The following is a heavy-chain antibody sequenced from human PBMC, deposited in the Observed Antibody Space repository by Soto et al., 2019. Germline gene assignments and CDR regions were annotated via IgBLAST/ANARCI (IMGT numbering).Heavy chain of an antibody. Sequence: VQLVESGGGLVQPGRSLRLSCAASGFTFDDYAMHWVRQAPGKGLEWVSGISWNSGSLGYADSVKGRFTISRDNANNSLYLQMNSLRAEDTALYYCAKVSSVTFDYWGQGTLVTVSS. J-gene: IGHJ4*02. CDR2: ISWNSGSL. CDR1: GFTFDDYA. CDR3: AKVSSVTFDY. V-gene: IGHV3-9*01.